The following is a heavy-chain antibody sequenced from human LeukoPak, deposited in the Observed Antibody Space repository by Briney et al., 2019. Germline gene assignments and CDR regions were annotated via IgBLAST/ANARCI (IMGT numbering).Heavy chain of an antibody. CDR2: IYYSGST. CDR3: ARARRGDFDC. Sequence: SETLSLTCTVSGGSISSGDYYWSWIRQPPGKGLEWIGYIYYSGSTSYNPSLKSRVTILVDTSKNQFSLKLSSMTAADTAVYYCARARRGDFDCWGQGTLVTVSS. J-gene: IGHJ4*02. V-gene: IGHV4-30-4*08. CDR1: GGSISSGDYY.